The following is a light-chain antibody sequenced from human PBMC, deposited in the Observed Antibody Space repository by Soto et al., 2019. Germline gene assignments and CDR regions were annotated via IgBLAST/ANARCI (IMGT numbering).Light chain of an antibody. CDR3: LQDINYPWT. CDR2: GAS. CDR1: QSISSW. J-gene: IGKJ1*01. Sequence: DIQMTQSPSTLSAYVGDRVTITCRASQSISSWLAWYQQKPVKPPKVLIYGASNLQSGVPPRFSGSGSGTDFTLAISSLQPEDSATYYCLQDINYPWTFGQGTKV. V-gene: IGKV1-5*01.